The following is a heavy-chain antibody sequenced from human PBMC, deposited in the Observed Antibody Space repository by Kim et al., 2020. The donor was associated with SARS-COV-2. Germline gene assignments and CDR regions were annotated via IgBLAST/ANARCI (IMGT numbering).Heavy chain of an antibody. CDR3: ARFMVDYGMDV. J-gene: IGHJ6*02. CDR2: IYYSGST. Sequence: SETLSLTCTVSGGSISSYYWSWIRQPPGKGLEWIGYIYYSGSTNYNPSLKSRVTISVDTSKNQFSLKLSSVTAADTAVYYCARFMVDYGMDVWGQGTTVTVSS. D-gene: IGHD3-10*01. V-gene: IGHV4-59*01. CDR1: GGSISSYY.